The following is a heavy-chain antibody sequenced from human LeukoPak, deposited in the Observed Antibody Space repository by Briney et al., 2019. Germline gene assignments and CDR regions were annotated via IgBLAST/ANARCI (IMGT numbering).Heavy chain of an antibody. Sequence: SETLSLTCAVYGGSFSGYYWSWIRQPSGKGLEWIGEINHSGSTNYNPSLKSRVTISVDTSKNQFSLKLSSVTAADTAVYYCARGVEMATNGVDIWGQGTMVTVSS. CDR1: GGSFSGYY. D-gene: IGHD5-12*01. J-gene: IGHJ3*02. CDR3: ARGVEMATNGVDI. V-gene: IGHV4-34*01. CDR2: INHSGST.